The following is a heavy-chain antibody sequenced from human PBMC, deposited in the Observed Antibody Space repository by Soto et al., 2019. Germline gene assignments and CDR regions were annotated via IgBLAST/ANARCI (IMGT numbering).Heavy chain of an antibody. Sequence: AASVKVSCKASGYTFTSYYMHWVRQAPGQGLEWMGIINPSGGSTSYAQKFQGRVTMTRDTSTSTVYMELSSLRSEDTAVYYCARLEDYDILTGYVLADYWGQGTQVTVSS. J-gene: IGHJ4*02. CDR3: ARLEDYDILTGYVLADY. CDR1: GYTFTSYY. CDR2: INPSGGST. D-gene: IGHD3-9*01. V-gene: IGHV1-46*01.